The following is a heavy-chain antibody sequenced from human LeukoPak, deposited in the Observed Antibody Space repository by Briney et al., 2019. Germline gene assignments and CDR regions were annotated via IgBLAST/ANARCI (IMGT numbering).Heavy chain of an antibody. J-gene: IGHJ4*02. CDR3: ARSLRWGNFDY. D-gene: IGHD4-23*01. CDR1: GGSISSSSYY. Sequence: SETLSLTCTVSGGSISSSSYYWSWIRQPPGKGLEWIGEINHSGSTNYNPSLKSRVTISVDTSKNQFSLKLSSVTAADTAVYYCARSLRWGNFDYWGQGTLVTVSS. CDR2: INHSGST. V-gene: IGHV4-39*07.